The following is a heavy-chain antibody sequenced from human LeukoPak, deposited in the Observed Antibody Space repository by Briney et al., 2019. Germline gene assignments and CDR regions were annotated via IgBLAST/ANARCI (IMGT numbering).Heavy chain of an antibody. J-gene: IGHJ3*02. V-gene: IGHV3-23*01. CDR1: GFTFSSYG. D-gene: IGHD2-15*01. CDR3: ARPRLEYCSGGSCFDAFDI. CDR2: ISGSGGIT. Sequence: GGSLRLSCAASGFTFSSYGMSWVRQAPGKGLEWVSAISGSGGITYYADSVKGRFAISRDNSKNTLYLQMNSLTAEDTAIYSCARPRLEYCSGGSCFDAFDIWGQGTMVTVSS.